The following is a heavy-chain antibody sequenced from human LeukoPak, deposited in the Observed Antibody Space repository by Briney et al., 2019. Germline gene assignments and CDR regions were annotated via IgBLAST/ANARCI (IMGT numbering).Heavy chain of an antibody. V-gene: IGHV3-30*18. CDR3: AKDSSSFAPYYFDY. J-gene: IGHJ4*02. CDR1: GFTFSSYG. Sequence: QPGRSLTLSCAASGFTFSSYGMHWLRQAPGKGLEGVAVISYDGSNKYYADSVKGRFTISRDNSKNTLYLQMNSLRAEDTAVYYCAKDSSSFAPYYFDYWGQGTLVTVSS. D-gene: IGHD6-6*01. CDR2: ISYDGSNK.